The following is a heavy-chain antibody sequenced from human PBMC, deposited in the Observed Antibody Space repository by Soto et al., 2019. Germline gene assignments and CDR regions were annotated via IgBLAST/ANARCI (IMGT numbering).Heavy chain of an antibody. CDR2: IYTGGST. CDR3: ARAYGGNPALFDP. CDR1: GVTVSSDY. V-gene: IGHV3-53*01. Sequence: EVQLVESGGGLIQPGGSLRLSCAASGVTVSSDYMSWVRQAPGKGLEWVSVIYTGGSTYYADSVKGRFTFSRDNSMNTLYLQMNSLRAEDTAVYYCARAYGGNPALFDPWGQGTLVTVSS. D-gene: IGHD4-17*01. J-gene: IGHJ5*02.